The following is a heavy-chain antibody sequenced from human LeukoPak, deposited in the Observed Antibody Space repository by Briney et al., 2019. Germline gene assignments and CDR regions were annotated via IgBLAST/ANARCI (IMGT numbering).Heavy chain of an antibody. Sequence: PSETQSLTCAVYGGSFSGYYWSWIRQPPGKGLEWIGEINHSGSTNYNPSLKSRVTISVDTSKNQFSLKLSSVTAADTAVYYCARGPDLYYYYGMDVWGQGTTVTVSS. CDR3: ARGPDLYYYYGMDV. V-gene: IGHV4-34*01. J-gene: IGHJ6*02. CDR1: GGSFSGYY. CDR2: INHSGST.